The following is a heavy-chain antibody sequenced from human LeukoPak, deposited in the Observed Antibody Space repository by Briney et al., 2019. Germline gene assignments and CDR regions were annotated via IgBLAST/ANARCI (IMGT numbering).Heavy chain of an antibody. V-gene: IGHV4-4*09. J-gene: IGHJ5*02. CDR3: ARLKRVGATRKYNWFDP. CDR2: IYTSGST. CDR1: GGSISSYC. Sequence: SETLSLTCTVSGGSISSYCWSWIRQPPGKGLEWIGYIYTSGSTNYNPSLKSRVTISVDTSKNQFSLKLSSVTAADTAVYYCARLKRVGATRKYNWFDPWGQGTLVTVSS. D-gene: IGHD1-26*01.